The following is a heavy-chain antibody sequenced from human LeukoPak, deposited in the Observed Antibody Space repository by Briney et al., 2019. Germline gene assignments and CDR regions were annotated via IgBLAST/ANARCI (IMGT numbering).Heavy chain of an antibody. V-gene: IGHV1-2*02. CDR2: INPNSGGT. CDR3: ARIAVAGDHFDY. J-gene: IGHJ4*02. CDR1: GYTFTGYY. Sequence: ASVKVSCKASGYTFTGYYMHWVRLAPGQGLEWMGWINPNSGGTNYAQKFQGRVTMTRDTSISTAYMELSRLRSDDTAVYYCARIAVAGDHFDYWGQGTLVTVSS. D-gene: IGHD6-19*01.